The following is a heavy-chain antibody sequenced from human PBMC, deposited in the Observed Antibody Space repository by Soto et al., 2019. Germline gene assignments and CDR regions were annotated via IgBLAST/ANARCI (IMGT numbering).Heavy chain of an antibody. D-gene: IGHD4-17*01. J-gene: IGHJ4*02. V-gene: IGHV1-69*12. CDR2: IIPIFGTA. Sequence: QVQLVQSGAEVKKPGSSVKVSCKASGGTFSSYAISWVRQAPGQGLEWMGGIIPIFGTANYAQKFQGRVTITADESTCTAYMELSSLRSEDTAVYYCARVFARTTVVTAYYFDYWGQGTLVTVSS. CDR1: GGTFSSYA. CDR3: ARVFARTTVVTAYYFDY.